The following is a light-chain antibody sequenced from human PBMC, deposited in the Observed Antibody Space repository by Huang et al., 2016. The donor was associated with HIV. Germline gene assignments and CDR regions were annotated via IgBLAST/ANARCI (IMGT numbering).Light chain of an antibody. V-gene: IGKV3-20*01. J-gene: IGKJ1*01. CDR1: QSVFNNNY. Sequence: EIVLTQSPGILSLSPGESATLSCRASQSVFNNNYLAWYQQKPGQAPRLLIFGASSTATGISDRFRGSGSGTDFTLTISILEPEDFAVYYWQQYGSSLAFGPGTKVEIK. CDR3: QQYGSSLA. CDR2: GAS.